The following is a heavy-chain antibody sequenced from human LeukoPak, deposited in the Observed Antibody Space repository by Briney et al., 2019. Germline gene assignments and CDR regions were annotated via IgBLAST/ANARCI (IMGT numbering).Heavy chain of an antibody. V-gene: IGHV3-11*06. CDR2: ISSSSSYT. Sequence: GGALGLCWAAAGFTFSDDYMSWSRQAGGKELGWGSYISSSSSYTNDADSVKGRFTISRDNAKTSLYLPITGQRDQDTAMSYCASETYGSGRNAFNYWGQGTLVTVSS. D-gene: IGHD3-10*01. CDR1: GFTFSDDY. CDR3: ASETYGSGRNAFNY. J-gene: IGHJ4*02.